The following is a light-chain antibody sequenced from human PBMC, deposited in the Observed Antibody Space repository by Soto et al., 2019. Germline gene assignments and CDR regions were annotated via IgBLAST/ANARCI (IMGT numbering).Light chain of an antibody. CDR1: KSDSSSF. CDR2: GAS. Sequence: EIVLTQSPGTLSLSPGERSTLSCRASKSDSSSFLAWYQQKPGQAPRLLIYGASSRATGIPDRFSGSGSGTDFTLTISRLEPEDFAVYYCQQYDSSPWTFGQGTKVEIK. CDR3: QQYDSSPWT. V-gene: IGKV3-20*01. J-gene: IGKJ1*01.